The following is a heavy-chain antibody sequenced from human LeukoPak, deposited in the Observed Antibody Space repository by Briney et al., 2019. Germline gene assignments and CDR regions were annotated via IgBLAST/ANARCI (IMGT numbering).Heavy chain of an antibody. Sequence: GASLRLSCAASGFTFSSYAMSWVRQAPGKGLEWVSAISGSGGSTYYADSVKGRFTISRDNSKNTLYLQMNSLRAEDTAVYYCAKESEYSSSWRLSWFDPWGQGTLVTVSS. J-gene: IGHJ5*02. V-gene: IGHV3-23*01. CDR2: ISGSGGST. CDR3: AKESEYSSSWRLSWFDP. CDR1: GFTFSSYA. D-gene: IGHD6-13*01.